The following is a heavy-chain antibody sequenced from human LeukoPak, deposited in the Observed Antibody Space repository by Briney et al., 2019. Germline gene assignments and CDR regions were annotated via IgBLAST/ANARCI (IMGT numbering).Heavy chain of an antibody. CDR1: GYSISSGYY. D-gene: IGHD5/OR15-5a*01. CDR2: IYYSGST. Sequence: PSETLSLTCTVSGYSISSGYYWGWIRQPPGKGLEWIGYIYYSGSTNYNPSLKSRVTISVDTSKNQFSLKLSSVTAADTAVYYCARGFYVSYYYMDVWGKGTTVTISS. CDR3: ARGFYVSYYYMDV. J-gene: IGHJ6*03. V-gene: IGHV4-61*01.